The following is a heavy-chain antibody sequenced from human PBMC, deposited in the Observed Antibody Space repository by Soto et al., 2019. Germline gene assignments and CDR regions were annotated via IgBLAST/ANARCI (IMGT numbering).Heavy chain of an antibody. J-gene: IGHJ4*02. D-gene: IGHD3-22*01. CDR1: GGSISSYY. CDR2: IYYSGST. V-gene: IGHV4-59*08. CDR3: ARSDHYYYDSSGYWDY. Sequence: SETLSLTCTVSGGSISSYYWSWIRQPPGKGLEWIGYIYYSGSTNYNPSLKSRVTISVDTSKNQFSLKLSSVTAADTAVYYCARSDHYYYDSSGYWDYWGQGTLVTVS.